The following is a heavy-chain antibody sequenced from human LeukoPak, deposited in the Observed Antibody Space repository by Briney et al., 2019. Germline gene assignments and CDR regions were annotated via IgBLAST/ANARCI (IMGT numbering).Heavy chain of an antibody. D-gene: IGHD5-12*01. Sequence: SETLSLTCTVSGGSISSSTYYWGWIRQPPGKGLEWIGSMYYSGITYYNPSLKSRVTIYVDTSKNQFSLKLSSVTAADTAVYYCASQVRRYSGYEGLDGLDTWGQGTMVTVSS. CDR2: MYYSGIT. V-gene: IGHV4-39*01. J-gene: IGHJ3*02. CDR1: GGSISSSTYY. CDR3: ASQVRRYSGYEGLDGLDT.